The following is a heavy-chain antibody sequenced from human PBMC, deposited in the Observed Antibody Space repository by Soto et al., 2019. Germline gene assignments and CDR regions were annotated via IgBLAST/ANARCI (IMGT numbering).Heavy chain of an antibody. J-gene: IGHJ4*02. V-gene: IGHV1-3*01. Sequence: QVQLVQSGAEVKKPGASVKVSCKASGYTFTSYAMHWVRQAPGQRLEWMGWINAGNGNTKYSQKFQGRVTITRDTSASTAYMELCTLRSEDTAVYYCARVVGIAVDDYWGQGTLVTVSS. CDR2: INAGNGNT. CDR1: GYTFTSYA. CDR3: ARVVGIAVDDY. D-gene: IGHD6-19*01.